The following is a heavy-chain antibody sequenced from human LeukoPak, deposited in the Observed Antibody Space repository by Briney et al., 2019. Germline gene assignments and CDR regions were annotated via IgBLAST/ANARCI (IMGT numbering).Heavy chain of an antibody. J-gene: IGHJ4*02. CDR3: ARKVGYGYALDY. V-gene: IGHV3-53*01. D-gene: IGHD5-18*01. CDR1: GFTVSSSC. CDR2: LCSGGST. Sequence: GGSLRLSCAASGFTVSSSCMTWVRQAPGMGLERVSVLCSGGSTYYADSVKGRFTISTDNSKNTLYLQMNSLRAEDTAVYYCARKVGYGYALDYWGQGTLVTVSS.